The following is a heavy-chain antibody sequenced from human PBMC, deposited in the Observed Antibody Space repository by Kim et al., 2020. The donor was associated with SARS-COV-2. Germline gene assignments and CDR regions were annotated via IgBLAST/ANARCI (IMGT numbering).Heavy chain of an antibody. J-gene: IGHJ4*02. V-gene: IGHV4-59*01. CDR2: T. D-gene: IGHD6-19*01. Sequence: TNYNPSLKSRVTISVDTSKNQFSLKLSSVTAADTAVYYCARAGSSGWYRNWGQGTLVTVSS. CDR3: ARAGSSGWYRN.